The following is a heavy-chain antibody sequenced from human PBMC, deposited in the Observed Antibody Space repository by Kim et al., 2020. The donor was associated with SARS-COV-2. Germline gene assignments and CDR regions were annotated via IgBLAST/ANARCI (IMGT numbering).Heavy chain of an antibody. CDR3: ARELGYCSSTSCYLDY. Sequence: GGSLRLSCAASGFTFSSYGMHWVRQAPGKGLEWVAVIWYDGSNKYYADSVKGRFTISRDNSKNTLYLQMNSLRAEDTAVYYCARELGYCSSTSCYLDYWGQGTLVTVSS. V-gene: IGHV3-33*01. CDR1: GFTFSSYG. CDR2: IWYDGSNK. J-gene: IGHJ4*02. D-gene: IGHD2-2*01.